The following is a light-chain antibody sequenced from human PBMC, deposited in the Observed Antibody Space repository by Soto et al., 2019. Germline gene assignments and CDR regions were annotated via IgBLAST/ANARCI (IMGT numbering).Light chain of an antibody. J-gene: IGLJ1*01. V-gene: IGLV2-14*01. Sequence: QSALTQPASVSGSPGQSITISCTGTSSDVGGYNYVSWYQQHPGKAPKLMIYEVSNRPSGVSNRFSGSKSGSTASLTISGLQAEDEADYYCSSYTGSSSPYVFGTGTQLTVL. CDR2: EVS. CDR3: SSYTGSSSPYV. CDR1: SSDVGGYNY.